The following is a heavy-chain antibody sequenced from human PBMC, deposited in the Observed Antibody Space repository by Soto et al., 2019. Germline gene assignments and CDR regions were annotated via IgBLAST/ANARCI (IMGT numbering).Heavy chain of an antibody. D-gene: IGHD3-10*01. CDR2: IDPSDSYT. CDR3: ARLPAGVRGVIISNWFDP. CDR1: GYSFTSYW. Sequence: GESLKISCKGSGYSFTSYWISWVRQMPGKGLEWMGRIDPSDSYTNYSPSFQGHVTISADKSISTAYLQWSSLKASDTAMYYCARLPAGVRGVIISNWFDPWGQGTLVTVSS. J-gene: IGHJ5*02. V-gene: IGHV5-10-1*01.